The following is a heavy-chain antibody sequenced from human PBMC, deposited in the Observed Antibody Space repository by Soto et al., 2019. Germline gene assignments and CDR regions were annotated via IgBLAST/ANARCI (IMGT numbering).Heavy chain of an antibody. D-gene: IGHD1-1*01. J-gene: IGHJ3*01. Sequence: EVQLVESGGGLVKPGGSLRLSCAASGFTFSNAWMSWVRQAPGKGLEWVGRIKSETDGGTTDYAEPEKGRFTISRHDSKNTLYLQINSLNTEDTAVYYCTTGVGYNWNADDAFDFWGQGTMVTVSS. CDR3: TTGVGYNWNADDAFDF. CDR1: GFTFSNAW. CDR2: IKSETDGGTT. V-gene: IGHV3-15*01.